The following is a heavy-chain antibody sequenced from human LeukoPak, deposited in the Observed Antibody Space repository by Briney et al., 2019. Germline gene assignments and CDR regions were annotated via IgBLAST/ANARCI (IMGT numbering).Heavy chain of an antibody. CDR2: INHSGST. Sequence: SETLSLTCAVYGGSFSGYYWSWIRQPPGKGLEWIGEINHSGSTNYNPSLKSRVTISVDTSKNQFSLKLSSVTAADTAVYYCARGGPRDSSGYYPDFDCWGQGTLVTVSS. J-gene: IGHJ4*02. V-gene: IGHV4-34*01. CDR3: ARGGPRDSSGYYPDFDC. CDR1: GGSFSGYY. D-gene: IGHD3-22*01.